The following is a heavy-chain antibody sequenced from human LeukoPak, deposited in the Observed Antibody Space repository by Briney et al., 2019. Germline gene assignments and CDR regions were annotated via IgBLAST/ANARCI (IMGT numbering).Heavy chain of an antibody. CDR1: GGSISSSSYY. Sequence: SETLSLTCTVSGGSISSSSYYWGWIRQPPGKGLEWIGSIYYSGSTYYNLSLKSRVTISVDTSKNQFSLKLSSVTAADTAVNYCARAVYCGGDCYSGSNWFDPWGQGTLVTVSS. J-gene: IGHJ5*02. V-gene: IGHV4-39*07. CDR3: ARAVYCGGDCYSGSNWFDP. CDR2: IYYSGST. D-gene: IGHD2-21*02.